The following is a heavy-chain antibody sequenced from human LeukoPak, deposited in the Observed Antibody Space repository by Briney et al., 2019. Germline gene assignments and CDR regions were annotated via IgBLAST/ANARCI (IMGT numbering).Heavy chain of an antibody. CDR3: ARIVVVPAAINPRFDP. Sequence: SETLSLTCTVSGGSISSYYWSWIRQPPGKGLEWIGYIYYSGSTNYNPSLKSRVTISVDTSKNQFSLKPSSVTAADTAVYYCARIVVVPAAINPRFDPWGQGTLVTVSS. D-gene: IGHD2-2*02. V-gene: IGHV4-59*08. CDR1: GGSISSYY. J-gene: IGHJ5*02. CDR2: IYYSGST.